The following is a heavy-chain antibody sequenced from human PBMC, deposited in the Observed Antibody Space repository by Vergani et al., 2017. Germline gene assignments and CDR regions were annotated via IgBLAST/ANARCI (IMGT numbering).Heavy chain of an antibody. CDR3: ARHRGSVDFFPSAYFCGMDV. Sequence: QVQLQESGPGLVKPSETLTLTCDVSDSSIMTNPYWGWFRQSPGKGLEWIGCIHHSGDTHYNSSLKSRVSISIVSSSKFSLSLTSVTAADTAIYDCARHRGSVDFFPSAYFCGMDVWGHGTTVTVSS. V-gene: IGHV4-38-2*01. CDR1: DSSIMTNPY. J-gene: IGHJ6*02. D-gene: IGHD3-10*01. CDR2: IHHSGDT.